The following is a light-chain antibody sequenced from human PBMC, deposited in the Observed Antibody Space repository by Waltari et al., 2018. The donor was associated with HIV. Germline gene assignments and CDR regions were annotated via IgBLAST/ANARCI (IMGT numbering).Light chain of an antibody. CDR1: SSDVGGFNY. CDR2: DVT. J-gene: IGLJ2*01. CDR3: SSYTSSSTLVV. Sequence: QSALTQPASVSGSPGQSITISCTGTSSDVGGFNYVSWYQHHPGKAPKLMIYDVTSRRSGVSNRFSGSKSGNTASLTISGLQAEDEADYYCSSYTSSSTLVVFGGGTKLTVL. V-gene: IGLV2-14*03.